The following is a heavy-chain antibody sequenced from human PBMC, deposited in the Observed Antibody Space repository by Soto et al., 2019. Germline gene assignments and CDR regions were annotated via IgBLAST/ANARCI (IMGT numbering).Heavy chain of an antibody. CDR1: GGSISSGGYY. CDR2: IYYSGST. D-gene: IGHD1-26*01. CDR3: ARATVSGGKAFDI. J-gene: IGHJ3*02. Sequence: QVQLQESGPGLVKPSQTLSLTCTVSGGSISSGGYYWSWIRQHLGKGLEWIGYIYYSGSTYYNPSLKSRVTRSVDTSKNQFSLKLSSVTAADTAVYYCARATVSGGKAFDIWGQGTMVTVSS. V-gene: IGHV4-31*03.